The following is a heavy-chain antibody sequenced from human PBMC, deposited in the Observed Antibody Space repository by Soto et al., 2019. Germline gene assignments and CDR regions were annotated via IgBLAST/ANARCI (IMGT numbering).Heavy chain of an antibody. CDR1: GFTFSSYG. V-gene: IGHV3-30*18. D-gene: IGHD6-19*01. Sequence: QVQLVESGGGVVQPGRSLRLSCADSGFTFSSYGMHWVRQAPGKGLEWVAVISYDGSNKYYADSVKGRFTISRDNSKNTLYLQMNSLRAEDTAVYYCAKRGGRYSSGWYFDYWGQGTLVTVSS. CDR2: ISYDGSNK. CDR3: AKRGGRYSSGWYFDY. J-gene: IGHJ4*02.